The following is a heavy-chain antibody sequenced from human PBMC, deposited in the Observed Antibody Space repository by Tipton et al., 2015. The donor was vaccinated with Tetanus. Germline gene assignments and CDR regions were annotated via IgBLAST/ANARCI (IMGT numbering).Heavy chain of an antibody. V-gene: IGHV1-2*02. J-gene: IGHJ6*02. Sequence: QLVQSGAEVKKPGASVKVSCKAAGHTFTGNYLQWVRQAPGQGLEWMGWINPDSGGTNSAQKFQGRVTMTRDTSISTAYMELSRLRSDDTAVYYCARAGPQAAFGVKYGMDVCGQGTTVTVSS. CDR1: GHTFTGNY. CDR2: INPDSGGT. D-gene: IGHD3-3*01. CDR3: ARAGPQAAFGVKYGMDV.